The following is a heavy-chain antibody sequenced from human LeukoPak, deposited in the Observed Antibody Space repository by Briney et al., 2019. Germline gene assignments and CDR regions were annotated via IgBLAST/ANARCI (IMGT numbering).Heavy chain of an antibody. V-gene: IGHV6-1*01. D-gene: IGHD1-14*01. CDR3: ARTGGAAD. J-gene: IGHJ4*02. CDR2: TYYRSKWNK. Sequence: SQTLSHNCAISGDSVSSNSAAWNWIRQSPSRGLEWLGRTYYRSKWNKNYAVSVKSRITINQDTSKSQFSLQLNSVTPEDTAVYYCARTGGAADWGQGTLVTVSS. CDR1: GDSVSSNSAA.